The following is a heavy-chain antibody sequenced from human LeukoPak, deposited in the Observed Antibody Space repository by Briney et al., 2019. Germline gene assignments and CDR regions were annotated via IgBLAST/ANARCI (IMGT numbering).Heavy chain of an antibody. V-gene: IGHV1-2*02. D-gene: IGHD1-26*01. CDR2: INPNGGGT. Sequence: GGSLRLSCAASGFTFSSYAMHWVRQAPGQGLEWMGWINPNGGGTNYAQKFQGRVTMTRDTSISTAYMELSRLRSDDTAVYYCARDLSPGGGGFDYWGQGTLVTVSS. CDR1: GFTFSSYA. J-gene: IGHJ4*02. CDR3: ARDLSPGGGGFDY.